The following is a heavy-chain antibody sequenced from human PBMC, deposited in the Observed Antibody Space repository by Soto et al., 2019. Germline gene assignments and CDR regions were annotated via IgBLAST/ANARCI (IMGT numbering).Heavy chain of an antibody. CDR3: TTDKGGYDTYPRMDV. Sequence: GGSLRLSCAASGFTFSNAWMSWVRQAPGKGLEWVGRIKSKTDGGTTDYAAPVKGRFTISRDDSKNTLYLQMNSLKTEDTAVYYCTTDKGGYDTYPRMDVWGKGTTVTVSS. V-gene: IGHV3-15*01. J-gene: IGHJ6*04. CDR2: IKSKTDGGTT. D-gene: IGHD3-9*01. CDR1: GFTFSNAW.